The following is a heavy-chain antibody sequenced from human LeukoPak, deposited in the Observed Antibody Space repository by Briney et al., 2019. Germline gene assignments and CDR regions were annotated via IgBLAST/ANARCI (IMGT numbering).Heavy chain of an antibody. CDR1: GFTFSSYA. CDR2: ISYDGSNK. Sequence: GGSLRLSCAASGFTFSSYAMHWVRQAPGKGLEWVAVISYDGSNKYYADSVKGRFTISRDNSKNTLYLQMNSLRAEDTAVYYCAKNPVDTAMVGYWGQGTLVTVSS. J-gene: IGHJ4*02. D-gene: IGHD5-18*01. V-gene: IGHV3-30-3*02. CDR3: AKNPVDTAMVGY.